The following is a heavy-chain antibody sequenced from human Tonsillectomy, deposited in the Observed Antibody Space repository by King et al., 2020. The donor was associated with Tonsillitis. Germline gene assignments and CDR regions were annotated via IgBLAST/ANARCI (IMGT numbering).Heavy chain of an antibody. D-gene: IGHD5/OR15-5a*01. Sequence: VQLVESGGGVVQPGGSLRLSCAASGFTFSSYGMHWVRQPPGKGLEWVAFIRYDGGNKYYADSVKGRFTISRDNSKNTLYLQMNILRAEDTAVYYCAKDVSQYFQDWGQGTLVTVSS. CDR1: GFTFSSYG. J-gene: IGHJ1*01. V-gene: IGHV3-30*02. CDR3: AKDVSQYFQD. CDR2: IRYDGGNK.